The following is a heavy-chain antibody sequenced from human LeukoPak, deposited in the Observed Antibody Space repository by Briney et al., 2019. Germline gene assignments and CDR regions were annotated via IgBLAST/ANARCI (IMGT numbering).Heavy chain of an antibody. J-gene: IGHJ5*02. Sequence: ASETLSLTCAVHGGSFSGYYWSWIRQPPGKGLEWIGEINDNGSTNYKPSLKSRVTISVDTSMNQFSLRLSSVTAADTAVYYCARHGYGNVGNWFDPWGQGILVTVSS. D-gene: IGHD3-22*01. V-gene: IGHV4-34*01. CDR2: INDNGST. CDR3: ARHGYGNVGNWFDP. CDR1: GGSFSGYY.